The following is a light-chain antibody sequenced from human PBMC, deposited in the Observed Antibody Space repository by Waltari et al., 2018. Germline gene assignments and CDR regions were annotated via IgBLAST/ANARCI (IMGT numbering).Light chain of an antibody. CDR2: EVT. J-gene: IGLJ2*01. Sequence: SVTISCTGTSSDIGGYNYVSWYQQRPGKAPKLLIYEVTKRPSGVPDRFSGSKSVNTASLTVSGLQAEDEADYYCSSYAGSNYVAFGGGTKLTVL. CDR3: SSYAGSNYVA. CDR1: SSDIGGYNY. V-gene: IGLV2-8*01.